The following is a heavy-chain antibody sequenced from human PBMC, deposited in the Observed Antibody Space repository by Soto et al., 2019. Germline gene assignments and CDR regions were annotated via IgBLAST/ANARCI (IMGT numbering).Heavy chain of an antibody. J-gene: IGHJ4*02. V-gene: IGHV1-3*01. Sequence: QVQLVQSGAEVKKPGASVKVSCKPSGYTFTSYALHWVRQAPGQSLEWMGWINAANGNTRYSQKFQGRVTITRDTSAGTAYMELSSLRSEDTAVYSCARGVAGMGGWDFDYCGQGTLVTGSS. D-gene: IGHD2-15*01. CDR1: GYTFTSYA. CDR3: ARGVAGMGGWDFDY. CDR2: INAANGNT.